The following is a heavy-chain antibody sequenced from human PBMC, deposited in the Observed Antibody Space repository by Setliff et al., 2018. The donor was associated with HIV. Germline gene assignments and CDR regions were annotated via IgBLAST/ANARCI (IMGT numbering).Heavy chain of an antibody. CDR1: GGSVSSGSYY. V-gene: IGHV4-61*01. CDR2: IYYSGST. Sequence: ASETLSLTCTVSGGSVSSGSYYWSWIRQPPGKGLEWIGYIYYSGSTKHNPSLKSRVTISLDTSKNQFYLKLTSVTAADTAVYYCARYSPRGYTLTGPYWGQGALVTVSS. D-gene: IGHD6-25*01. CDR3: ARYSPRGYTLTGPY. J-gene: IGHJ4*02.